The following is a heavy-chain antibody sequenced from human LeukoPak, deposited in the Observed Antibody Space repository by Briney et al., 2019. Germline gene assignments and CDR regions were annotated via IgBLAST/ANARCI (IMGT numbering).Heavy chain of an antibody. J-gene: IGHJ4*02. CDR3: ASGYSYGFPFDY. D-gene: IGHD5-18*01. V-gene: IGHV3-53*04. Sequence: GGSLRLSCAASGFTVSSNYMSWVRQAPGKGLEWVSVIYSGGSTYYADSVKGRFTISTHNSKNTLYLQMNSLRAEDTAVYYCASGYSYGFPFDYWGQGTLVTVSS. CDR2: IYSGGST. CDR1: GFTVSSNY.